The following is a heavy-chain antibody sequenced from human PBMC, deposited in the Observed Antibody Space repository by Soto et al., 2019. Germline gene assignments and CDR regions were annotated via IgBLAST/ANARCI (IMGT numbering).Heavy chain of an antibody. CDR3: ARGARNYCDY. Sequence: QVQLVQSGAEVKKPGASVKVSCKASGYTFTDYGITWVRQAPGQGLEWVGWITPYNGDTNYARKFQGRITMTTDTSTDTAYMDLRSLISDDTAVYYCARGARNYCDYWGQGTLVTVSS. V-gene: IGHV1-18*01. J-gene: IGHJ4*02. CDR1: GYTFTDYG. CDR2: ITPYNGDT.